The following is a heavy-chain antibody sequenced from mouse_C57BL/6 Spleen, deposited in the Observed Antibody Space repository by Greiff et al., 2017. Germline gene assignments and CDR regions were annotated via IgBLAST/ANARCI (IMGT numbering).Heavy chain of an antibody. Sequence: EVKVEESGPGLVKPSQSLSLTCSVTGYSITSGYYWNWIRQFPGNKLEWMGYISYDGSNNYNPSLKNRISITRDTSKNQFFLKLNSVTTEDTATYYCARGAEVWGTGTTVTVSS. CDR1: GYSITSGYY. V-gene: IGHV3-6*01. J-gene: IGHJ1*03. CDR2: ISYDGSN. CDR3: ARGAEV.